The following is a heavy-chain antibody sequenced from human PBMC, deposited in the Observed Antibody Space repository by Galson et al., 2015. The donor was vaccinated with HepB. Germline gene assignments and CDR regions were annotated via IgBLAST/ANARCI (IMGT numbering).Heavy chain of an antibody. CDR2: IWYDGSNK. Sequence: SLRLSCAASGFTFRNYGMHWVRQAPGKGLEWVALIWYDGSNKNYADSVKGRFTISRDNSKNTLYLQMNSLGVEDTAVYYCARGVPVAYVHSYDYYYNMDVWGQGTTVTVSS. D-gene: IGHD2-2*01. J-gene: IGHJ6*02. V-gene: IGHV3-33*01. CDR1: GFTFRNYG. CDR3: ARGVPVAYVHSYDYYYNMDV.